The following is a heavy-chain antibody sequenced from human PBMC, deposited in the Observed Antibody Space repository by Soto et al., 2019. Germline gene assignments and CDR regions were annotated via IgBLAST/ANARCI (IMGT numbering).Heavy chain of an antibody. D-gene: IGHD3-22*01. CDR2: INHSGST. CDR3: ARGVTFYYDSSGYYNNYFDP. J-gene: IGHJ5*02. CDR1: GGSFSGYY. Sequence: SETLSLTFAVYGGSFSGYYWSWIRQPPGTGLEWIGEINHSGSTNYNPSLKSRVTISVDTSKKQFSLKLSSVTAADTAVYSCARGVTFYYDSSGYYNNYFDPWGQGTLVTVSS. V-gene: IGHV4-34*01.